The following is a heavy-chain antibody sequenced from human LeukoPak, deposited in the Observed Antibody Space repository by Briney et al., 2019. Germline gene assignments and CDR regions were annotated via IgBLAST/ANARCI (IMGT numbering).Heavy chain of an antibody. CDR2: MNPNSGNT. CDR3: ARERGTDIVVVPAASYGMDV. D-gene: IGHD2-2*01. Sequence: ASVKVSCKASGYTFTSYDINWVRQATGQGLEWMGWMNPNSGNTGYAQKFQGRVTMTRNTSISTAYMELSSLRSEDTAVYYCARERGTDIVVVPAASYGMDVWGQGTTVTVSS. V-gene: IGHV1-8*02. J-gene: IGHJ6*02. CDR1: GYTFTSYD.